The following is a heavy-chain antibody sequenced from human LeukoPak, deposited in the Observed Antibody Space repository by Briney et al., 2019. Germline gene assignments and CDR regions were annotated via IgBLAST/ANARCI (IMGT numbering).Heavy chain of an antibody. CDR3: ARGRAYYYESPAEGLYETYYFDY. J-gene: IGHJ4*02. CDR1: GFTFSPYV. CDR2: ISSNGVGT. D-gene: IGHD3-22*01. Sequence: GGSLRLSCAASGFTFSPYVIHWVRQAPGKGLEYVSGISSNGVGTYFANSVRGRFNISRDNSKNTVYLQMGSLRPDDMAVYYWARGRAYYYESPAEGLYETYYFDYWGQGTLVTVSS. V-gene: IGHV3-64*01.